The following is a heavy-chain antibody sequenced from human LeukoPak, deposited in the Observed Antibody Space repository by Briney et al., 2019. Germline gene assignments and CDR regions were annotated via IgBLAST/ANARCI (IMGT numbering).Heavy chain of an antibody. J-gene: IGHJ6*03. CDR1: GGSISSYY. Sequence: RASETLSLTCTVSGGSISSYYWSWIRQPPGKGLEWIGYIYYSGSTNYNPSLKSRVTMSVDTSKNQFSLKLSSVTAADTAVYYCARAGPYDSSGYYYKYYYYMDVWGKGTTVTISS. CDR3: ARAGPYDSSGYYYKYYYYMDV. D-gene: IGHD3-22*01. V-gene: IGHV4-59*08. CDR2: IYYSGST.